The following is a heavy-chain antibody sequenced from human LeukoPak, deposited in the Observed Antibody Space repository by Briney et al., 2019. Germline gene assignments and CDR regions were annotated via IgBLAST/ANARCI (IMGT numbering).Heavy chain of an antibody. V-gene: IGHV1-3*01. CDR2: INAGNGNT. CDR3: ARTKRYYDILTGYYKTDAFDI. J-gene: IGHJ3*02. Sequence: ASVKVSCKASGYTFTSYAMHWVRQAPGQRLEWMGWINAGNGNTKYSQKFQGRVTITRDTSASTAYMELRSLRSDDTAVYYCARTKRYYDILTGYYKTDAFDIWGQGTMVTVSS. CDR1: GYTFTSYA. D-gene: IGHD3-9*01.